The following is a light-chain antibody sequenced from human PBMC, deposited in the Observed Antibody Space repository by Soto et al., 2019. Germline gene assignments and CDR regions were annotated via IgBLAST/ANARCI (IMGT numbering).Light chain of an antibody. CDR2: EVI. CDR3: SSYAGDNNLV. V-gene: IGLV2-8*01. CDR1: SGDVGGYNF. Sequence: QSALTQPPSASGSPGQSVTISCTGTSGDVGGYNFVSWYQQHPGKAPKLIIFEVIERPSGVPDRFSGSKSDNTASLTVSGLQTEDDADYYCSSYAGDNNLVFGGGTKLTVL. J-gene: IGLJ2*01.